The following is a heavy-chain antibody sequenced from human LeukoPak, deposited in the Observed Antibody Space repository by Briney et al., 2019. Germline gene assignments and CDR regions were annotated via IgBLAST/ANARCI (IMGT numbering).Heavy chain of an antibody. CDR3: AREDATMVLSLDY. D-gene: IGHD5-18*01. CDR1: GFTFSSYA. J-gene: IGHJ4*02. Sequence: QAGGSLRLSCAASGFTFSSYAMSWVRQAPGKGLEWVSAISSGGDNTYYADSVKGRLTISRDNSKNTLYLQMTSLRAEDTAVYYCAREDATMVLSLDYWGQGALVTVSS. CDR2: ISSGGDNT. V-gene: IGHV3-23*01.